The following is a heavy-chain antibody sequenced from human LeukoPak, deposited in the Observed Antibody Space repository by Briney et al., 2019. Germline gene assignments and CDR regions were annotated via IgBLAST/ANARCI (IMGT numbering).Heavy chain of an antibody. Sequence: GGSLRLSCAASGFTVSSNYMSWVRQAPGKGLEWVSVIHSGGTTYYADSVKGRFTISRDNSKNTLYLQMNSLRAEDTAVYYCARDLFVYYGMDVWGQGTTVTVSS. J-gene: IGHJ6*02. CDR2: IHSGGTT. V-gene: IGHV3-53*01. CDR1: GFTVSSNY. CDR3: ARDLFVYYGMDV.